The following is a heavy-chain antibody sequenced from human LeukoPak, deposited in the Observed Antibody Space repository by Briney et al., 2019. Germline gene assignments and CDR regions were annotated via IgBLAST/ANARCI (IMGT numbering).Heavy chain of an antibody. CDR2: IWYDGSNK. CDR1: GFTFSSYA. D-gene: IGHD1-1*01. Sequence: PGRSLRLSCAASGFTFSSYAMHWVRQAPGKGLEWVALIWYDGSNKEYAESVKGRFTISRDNSKNTLYLQMNSLRDEDTAVYYCARDQGTSTTAPKRKGRFDPWGQGTLVTVSS. CDR3: ARDQGTSTTAPKRKGRFDP. V-gene: IGHV3-33*08. J-gene: IGHJ5*02.